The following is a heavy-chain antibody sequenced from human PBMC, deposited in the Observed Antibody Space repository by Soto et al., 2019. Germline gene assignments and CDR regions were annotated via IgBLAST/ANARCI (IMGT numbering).Heavy chain of an antibody. Sequence: QVQLQESGPGLVKPSETLSLTCTVSGGSVSSGSYYWSWIRQPPGKGLEWIGYIYYSGSTNYNPSRKSRVTIAVDPSKNQFSLKLSSVTAADTAVYYCARRGYGYYASWFDPWGQGTLVTVSS. V-gene: IGHV4-61*01. J-gene: IGHJ5*02. D-gene: IGHD4-17*01. CDR2: IYYSGST. CDR3: ARRGYGYYASWFDP. CDR1: GGSVSSGSYY.